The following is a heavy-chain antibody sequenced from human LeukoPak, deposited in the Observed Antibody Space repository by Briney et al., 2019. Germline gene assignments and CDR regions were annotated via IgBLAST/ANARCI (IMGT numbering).Heavy chain of an antibody. D-gene: IGHD3-16*02. CDR1: GGSISSYY. V-gene: IGHV4-59*01. J-gene: IGHJ3*02. CDR2: IYYSGST. CDR3: ARVTWYYDYVWGSYRYVAAFDI. Sequence: SETLSLTCTVSGGSISSYYWSWIRQPPGKGLEWTGYIYYSGSTNYNPSLKSRVTISVDTSKNQFSLKLSSVTAADTAVYYCARVTWYYDYVWGSYRYVAAFDIWGQGTMVTVSS.